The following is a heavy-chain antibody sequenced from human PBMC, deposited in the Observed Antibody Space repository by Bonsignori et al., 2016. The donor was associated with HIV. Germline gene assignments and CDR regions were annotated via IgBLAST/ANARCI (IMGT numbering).Heavy chain of an antibody. CDR3: AREGLGYGSGNWFDP. D-gene: IGHD3-10*01. CDR2: ISSSSSYI. CDR1: GFTFSSYS. Sequence: GGSLRLSCAASGFTFSSYSMNWVRQAPGKGLEWVSSISSSSSYIYYADSVKGRFTISRDNAKNSLYLQMNSLRAEDTAVYYCAREGLGYGSGNWFDPWGQGTLVTVSS. V-gene: IGHV3-21*01. J-gene: IGHJ5*02.